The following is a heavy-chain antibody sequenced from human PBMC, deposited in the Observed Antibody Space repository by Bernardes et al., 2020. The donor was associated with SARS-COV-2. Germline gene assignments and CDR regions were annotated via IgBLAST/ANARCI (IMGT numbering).Heavy chain of an antibody. J-gene: IGHJ6*02. V-gene: IGHV1-8*01. Sequence: ASVKVSCEASGYTFTSYDISWVRQATGQGLEWMGWMNPNSGNTGYAQKFQGRVTMTRNTSISTAYMELSSLRSEDTAVYYCAITTCMVQGVIIYLYGMDVWGQGTTVTDSS. CDR2: MNPNSGNT. D-gene: IGHD3-10*01. CDR1: GYTFTSYD. CDR3: AITTCMVQGVIIYLYGMDV.